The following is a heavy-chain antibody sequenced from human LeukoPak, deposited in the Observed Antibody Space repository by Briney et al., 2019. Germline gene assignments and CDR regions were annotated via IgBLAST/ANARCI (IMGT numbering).Heavy chain of an antibody. V-gene: IGHV1-8*02. CDR1: GYTFSSYD. J-gene: IGHJ4*02. CDR2: MNPDTGNT. Sequence: ASVKVSCKASGYTFSSYDIHWVRQVSGQGLEWMGWMNPDTGNTDYAQKFQGRVTMTRNTSIRTAYMELNSLRYGDTAVYYCARGEGRYYDFSTGLEGTDYWGQGTLVTVSS. CDR3: ARGEGRYYDFSTGLEGTDY. D-gene: IGHD3-3*01.